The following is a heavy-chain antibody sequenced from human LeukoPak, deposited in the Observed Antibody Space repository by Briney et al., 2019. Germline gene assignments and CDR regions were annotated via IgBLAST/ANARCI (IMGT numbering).Heavy chain of an antibody. Sequence: GGSLRLSCGASGFKLRSYVMNWVRQAPGKGLEWVSYISSSGSTIYYADSVKGRFTISRDNAKNSLYLQMNSLRAEDTAVYYCARDRVAAAVAYWGQGTLVTVSS. CDR1: GFKLRSYV. V-gene: IGHV3-48*04. D-gene: IGHD6-13*01. CDR2: ISSSGSTI. J-gene: IGHJ4*02. CDR3: ARDRVAAAVAY.